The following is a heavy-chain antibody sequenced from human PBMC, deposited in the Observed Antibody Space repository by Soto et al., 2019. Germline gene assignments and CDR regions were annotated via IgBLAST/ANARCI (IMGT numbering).Heavy chain of an antibody. CDR1: WFTVSSNY. D-gene: IGHD6-13*01. Sequence: VGSLRLSCAASWFTVSSNYMSWVRQAPGKGLEWVSVIYSGGSTYYADSVKGRFTISRDNSKNTLYLQMNSLRAEDTAVYYCARDHSIAAAGISYYGMDVWGQGTTVTVSS. J-gene: IGHJ6*02. V-gene: IGHV3-53*01. CDR3: ARDHSIAAAGISYYGMDV. CDR2: IYSGGST.